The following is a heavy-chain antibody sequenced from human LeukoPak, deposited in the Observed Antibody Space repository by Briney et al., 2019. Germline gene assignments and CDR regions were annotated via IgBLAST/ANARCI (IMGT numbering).Heavy chain of an antibody. CDR2: ISYDGSNK. D-gene: IGHD6-19*01. V-gene: IGHV3-30-3*01. J-gene: IGHJ4*02. Sequence: GRSLRLSCAASGFTFSSYAMHWVRQAPGKGLEWVAVISYDGSNKYYADSVKGRFTISRDNSKNTLYLQMNSLRAEDTAVYYCARDGIAVAGTGNGDYWGQGTLVTVSS. CDR1: GFTFSSYA. CDR3: ARDGIAVAGTGNGDY.